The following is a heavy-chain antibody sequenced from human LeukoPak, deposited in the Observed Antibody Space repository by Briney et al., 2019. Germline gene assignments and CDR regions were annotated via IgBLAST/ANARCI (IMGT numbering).Heavy chain of an antibody. D-gene: IGHD3-3*01. Sequence: ASVKVSCKASGYTLTNYDINWVRQATGQGLEWMGWMNPNSGNTGYAQKFQGRVTTTRNTSISTAYMELSSLRSEDAAVYYCARLPRNDDWSGHYGYYYYYGMDVWGQGTTVTVSS. CDR2: MNPNSGNT. J-gene: IGHJ6*02. CDR1: GYTLTNYD. V-gene: IGHV1-8*01. CDR3: ARLPRNDDWSGHYGYYYYYGMDV.